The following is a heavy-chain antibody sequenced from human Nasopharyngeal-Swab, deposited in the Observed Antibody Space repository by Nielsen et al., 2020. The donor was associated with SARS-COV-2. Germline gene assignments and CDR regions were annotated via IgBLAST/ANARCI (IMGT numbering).Heavy chain of an antibody. CDR2: ISWDGLTI. D-gene: IGHD3-10*01. J-gene: IGHJ6*02. Sequence: GGSLRLSCAASGFTFADYGMHWVRQAPGKGLEWVSGISWDGLTIGYADSVKGRFTISRDNAKNSLYLQMNSLRAEDTAVYYCASLLWFGELPSDYYYYGMDVWGQGTTVTVSS. CDR1: GFTFADYG. CDR3: ASLLWFGELPSDYYYYGMDV. V-gene: IGHV3-9*01.